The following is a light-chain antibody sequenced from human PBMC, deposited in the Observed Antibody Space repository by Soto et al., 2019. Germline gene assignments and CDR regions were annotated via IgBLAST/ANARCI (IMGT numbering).Light chain of an antibody. CDR3: QQSYTTPLWT. Sequence: DFQMSQSPSSLSASIGDRVTITCRAGQSISNYLNWYQQKPGKAPKLLIYAASTLQRGVPSRFSGSGSGTDFTLTISSLQPEDFATYYCQQSYTTPLWTFGQGTKVEVK. J-gene: IGKJ1*01. V-gene: IGKV1-39*01. CDR2: AAS. CDR1: QSISNY.